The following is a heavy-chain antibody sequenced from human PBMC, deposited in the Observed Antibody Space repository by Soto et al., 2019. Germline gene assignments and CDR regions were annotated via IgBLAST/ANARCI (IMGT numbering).Heavy chain of an antibody. J-gene: IGHJ2*01. D-gene: IGHD6-19*01. CDR2: INAGNGNT. CDR1: GYTFTSYA. V-gene: IGHV1-3*01. CDR3: ARDRRAGDSSGGHYWYVDL. Sequence: QVQLVQSGAEVKKPGASVKVSCKASGYTFTSYAMHWVRQAPGQRLEWMGWINAGNGNTKYSQKFQGRVTLTRDTAASTAYRGLRSVRSEDTAVYHCARDRRAGDSSGGHYWYVDLWGRGILVTVSS.